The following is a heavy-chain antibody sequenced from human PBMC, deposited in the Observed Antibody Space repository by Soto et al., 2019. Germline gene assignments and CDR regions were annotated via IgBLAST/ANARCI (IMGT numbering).Heavy chain of an antibody. CDR1: GFSFYNYA. J-gene: IGHJ6*03. CDR3: AKEGPVKVVYYYYYMDV. V-gene: IGHV3-23*01. CDR2: ISGSGGSI. Sequence: GGSLRLSCAASGFSFYNYAMSCVRQAPGKGLEWVSGISGSGGSIYYADSVKGRFTISRDNSKNRLYLQMNSLRAEDTAIYYCAKEGPVKVVYYYYYMDVWGKGTTVTVSS.